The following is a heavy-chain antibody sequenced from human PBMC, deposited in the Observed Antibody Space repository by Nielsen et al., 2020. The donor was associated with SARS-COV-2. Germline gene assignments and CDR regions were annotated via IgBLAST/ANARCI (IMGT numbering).Heavy chain of an antibody. D-gene: IGHD2-2*01. Sequence: SEPLSLTCAVSGVSITTTSWAWIRQSPGKRLEWIAYSDHSWRINYNPSLKSRATISADTFNDRISLKLTSVTAADTGVYYCARLPAGTVSFDIWGQGTMVTVS. CDR3: ARLPAGTVSFDI. V-gene: IGHV4-59*08. CDR2: SDHSWRI. J-gene: IGHJ3*02. CDR1: GVSITTTS.